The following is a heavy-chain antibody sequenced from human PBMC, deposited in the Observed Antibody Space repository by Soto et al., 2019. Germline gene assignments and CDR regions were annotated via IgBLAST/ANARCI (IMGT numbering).Heavy chain of an antibody. D-gene: IGHD6-6*01. CDR2: ISSSGSTI. CDR1: GFTFSDYY. Sequence: QVQLVESGGGLVKPGGSLRLSCAASGFTFSDYYMSWIRQAPGKGLEWVSYISSSGSTIYYADSVKGRFTISRDNAKNSLDLQMNSLRAEDTAVYYCARDLEYSSSYYYYYYYMDVWGKGTTVTVSS. V-gene: IGHV3-11*01. J-gene: IGHJ6*03. CDR3: ARDLEYSSSYYYYYYYMDV.